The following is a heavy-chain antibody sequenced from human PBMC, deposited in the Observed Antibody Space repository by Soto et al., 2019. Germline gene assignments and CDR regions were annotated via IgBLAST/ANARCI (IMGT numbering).Heavy chain of an antibody. CDR1: GFTFSSYS. D-gene: IGHD3-3*02. Sequence: KPGGSLRLSCAASGFTFSSYSMNWVRQAPGKGLEWVASITSSGSYVYYADSVEGRFSASRDNTKNSLSLQMDSLRPDDTAIYFCVKDEGIEAMDVWGQGTTVTVSS. J-gene: IGHJ6*02. CDR3: VKDEGIEAMDV. CDR2: ITSSGSYV. V-gene: IGHV3-21*01.